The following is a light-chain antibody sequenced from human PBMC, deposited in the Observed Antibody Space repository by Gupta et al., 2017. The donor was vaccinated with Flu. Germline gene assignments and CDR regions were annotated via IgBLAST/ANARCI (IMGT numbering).Light chain of an antibody. CDR2: KAS. CDR3: MQTRNTLT. Sequence: CITSPSRPHSSGNNLFSWYLQKPGKSPKLLLHKASNRDAGVPYRFSGSGSGTDFTLEISRLEADDFGVYYCMQTRNTLTFGPGTKVEIK. J-gene: IGKJ3*01. V-gene: IGKV2-28*01. CDR1: PSRPHSSGNNL.